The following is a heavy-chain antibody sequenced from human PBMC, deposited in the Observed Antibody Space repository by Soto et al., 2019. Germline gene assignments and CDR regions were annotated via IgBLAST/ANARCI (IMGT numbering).Heavy chain of an antibody. CDR1: GFTFSIYS. CDR3: ARGYYGDYISDY. Sequence: VQLVESGGGLVQPGGCLRLSCAASGFTFSIYSMNWVRQAPGKGLEWISYISSTGTTIYYADSVKGRFTISRDNAKNSVYLQMNSLTAEDTALYYCARGYYGDYISDYWGQGTLVTVSS. D-gene: IGHD4-17*01. J-gene: IGHJ4*02. V-gene: IGHV3-48*04. CDR2: ISSTGTTI.